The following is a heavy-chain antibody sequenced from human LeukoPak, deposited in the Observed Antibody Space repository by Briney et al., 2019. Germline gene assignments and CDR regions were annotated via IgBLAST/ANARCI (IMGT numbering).Heavy chain of an antibody. J-gene: IGHJ5*02. CDR1: GDSITSGTFF. Sequence: PSETLSLTCTVPGDSITSGTFFWSWIRQPAGKRLEWIGRIYGSGSTNYSPSLRSRVTISIDTSKNQFSLKLTSVTAADTAVYYCARGWGSTSSNYFDPWGQGALVTVSS. D-gene: IGHD2-2*01. V-gene: IGHV4-61*02. CDR3: ARGWGSTSSNYFDP. CDR2: IYGSGST.